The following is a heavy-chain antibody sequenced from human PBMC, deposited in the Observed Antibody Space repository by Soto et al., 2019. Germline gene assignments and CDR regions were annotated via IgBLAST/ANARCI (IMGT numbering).Heavy chain of an antibody. Sequence: QVQLVQSGAEVKKPGSSVKVSCEASGGTFSRYTISWVRQAPGQGLEWMGRIIPILGIANYAQKFQGRVTITADKSTSTAYMELSSLRSQDTAVYSCAALLRGYLSPWGQGTLVTVSS. CDR1: GGTFSRYT. V-gene: IGHV1-69*02. J-gene: IGHJ5*02. D-gene: IGHD3-10*01. CDR3: AALLRGYLSP. CDR2: IIPILGIA.